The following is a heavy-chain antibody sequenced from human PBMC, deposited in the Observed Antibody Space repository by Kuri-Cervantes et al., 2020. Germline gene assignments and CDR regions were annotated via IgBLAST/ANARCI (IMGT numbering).Heavy chain of an antibody. CDR2: ISSSSSYI. CDR3: ARDYYSSSWYDYYYYYGMDV. CDR1: GFTFSSYS. D-gene: IGHD6-13*01. J-gene: IGHJ6*02. Sequence: GGSLRLSCAASGFTFSSYSMNWVRQAPGKGLEWVSSISSSSSYIYYAGSVKGRFTISRDNAKNSLYLQMNSLRAEDTAVYYCARDYYSSSWYDYYYYYGMDVWGQGTTVTVSS. V-gene: IGHV3-21*01.